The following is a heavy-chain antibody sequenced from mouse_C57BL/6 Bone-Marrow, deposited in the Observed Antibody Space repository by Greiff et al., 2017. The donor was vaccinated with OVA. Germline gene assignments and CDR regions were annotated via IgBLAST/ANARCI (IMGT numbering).Heavy chain of an antibody. CDR1: GYSITSGYY. J-gene: IGHJ1*03. CDR3: ARGIYYYGGWYFDV. CDR2: ISYDGSN. Sequence: VQLKESGPGLVKPSQSLSLTCSVTGYSITSGYYWNWIRQFPGNKLEWMGYISYDGSNNYNPSLKNRISITRDTSKNQFFLKLNSVTTEDTATYYCARGIYYYGGWYFDVWGTGTTVTVSS. D-gene: IGHD1-1*01. V-gene: IGHV3-6*01.